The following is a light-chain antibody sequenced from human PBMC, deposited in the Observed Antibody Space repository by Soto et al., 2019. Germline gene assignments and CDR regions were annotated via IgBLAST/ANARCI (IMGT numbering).Light chain of an antibody. CDR2: GAS. Sequence: EIVLTQSPGILYLSPGERATLSCRASQSVSSTFLAWYQQKSGQAPRLLIYGASSRAPGLPDRFSASGSGTDLTLTISRLEAEDCAGYYCQRYDNSPRTFGQGTKVAIK. J-gene: IGKJ1*01. V-gene: IGKV3-20*01. CDR1: QSVSSTF. CDR3: QRYDNSPRT.